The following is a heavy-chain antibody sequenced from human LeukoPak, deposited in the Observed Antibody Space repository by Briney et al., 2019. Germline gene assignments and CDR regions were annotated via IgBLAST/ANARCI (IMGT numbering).Heavy chain of an antibody. Sequence: QTLSLTCAISGDSVSSNGAAWIWIRQSPSRGLEWLGRTYYRSRWYDDYADSVKSRITIIPDTSKNQFSLQLNSVTPEDTAVYYCARDLRIAAAGIYYFDSWGQGTLVTVSS. V-gene: IGHV6-1*01. CDR2: TYYRSRWYD. CDR3: ARDLRIAAAGIYYFDS. CDR1: GDSVSSNGAA. J-gene: IGHJ4*02. D-gene: IGHD6-13*01.